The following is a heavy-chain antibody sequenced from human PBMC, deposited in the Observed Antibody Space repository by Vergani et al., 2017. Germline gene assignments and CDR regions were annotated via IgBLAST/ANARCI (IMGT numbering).Heavy chain of an antibody. D-gene: IGHD4-17*01. CDR3: ARDPGGDYAFFWFDP. J-gene: IGHJ5*02. Sequence: ELQLVESGGGLVKPGGSLRLSCAASGFTFSSYSMNWVRQAPGKGLELVSSISSSSSYIYYADSVKGRFTISRDNAKNSLYMQMNSLRAEDTAVYYCARDPGGDYAFFWFDPWGKGTLVTVS. V-gene: IGHV3-21*01. CDR1: GFTFSSYS. CDR2: ISSSSSYI.